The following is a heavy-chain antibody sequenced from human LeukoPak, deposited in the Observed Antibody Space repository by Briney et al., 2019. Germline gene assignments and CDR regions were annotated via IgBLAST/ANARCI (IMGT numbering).Heavy chain of an antibody. D-gene: IGHD6-19*01. CDR1: GLTFSSYE. CDR3: ARGRSSGWQECDY. CDR2: ISSSGSTI. J-gene: IGHJ4*02. Sequence: GGSLRLSCAASGLTFSSYEMNWVRQAPGKGLEWVSYISSSGSTIYYADSVKGRFTIPRDNAKNSLYLQMNSLRAEDTAVYYCARGRSSGWQECDYWGQGTLVTVSS. V-gene: IGHV3-48*03.